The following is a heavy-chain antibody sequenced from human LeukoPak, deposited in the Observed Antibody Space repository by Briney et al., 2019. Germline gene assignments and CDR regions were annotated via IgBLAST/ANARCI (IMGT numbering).Heavy chain of an antibody. CDR3: ARDGRSSTNRAT. CDR2: MYSGGST. V-gene: IGHV3-66*02. D-gene: IGHD2-2*01. CDR1: GFTVSSNF. J-gene: IGHJ3*01. Sequence: GGSLRLSSAASGFTVSSNFMSWVRQAPGKGLEWVSVMYSGGSTYYADSVEGRFTISRDNSKNTLYLQMDSLRAEDTGVYYCARDGRSSTNRATWGQGTMVTVSS.